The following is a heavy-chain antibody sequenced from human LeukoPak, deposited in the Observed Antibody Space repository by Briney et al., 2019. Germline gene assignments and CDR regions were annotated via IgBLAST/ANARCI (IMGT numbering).Heavy chain of an antibody. CDR3: ARGGSYYKNFGIDY. D-gene: IGHD1-26*01. V-gene: IGHV3-30*03. J-gene: IGHJ4*02. Sequence: GRSLRLSCAASGFTFSSYGMHWVRQAPGKGLEWVAVISYDGSNKYYADSVKGRFTISRDNSKNTLYLQMNSLRAEDTAVYYCARGGSYYKNFGIDYWGQGTLVTVSS. CDR1: GFTFSSYG. CDR2: ISYDGSNK.